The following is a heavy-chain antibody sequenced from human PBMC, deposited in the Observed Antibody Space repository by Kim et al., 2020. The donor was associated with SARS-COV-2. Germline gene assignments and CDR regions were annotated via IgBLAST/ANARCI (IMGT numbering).Heavy chain of an antibody. D-gene: IGHD4-17*01. J-gene: IGHJ4*02. Sequence: SVQGLFTISRDKAKNSLYLEMNSLRDEDTAVYYCARALLPDYGDFLLPDYWGQGTLVTVSS. V-gene: IGHV3-48*02. CDR3: ARALLPDYGDFLLPDY.